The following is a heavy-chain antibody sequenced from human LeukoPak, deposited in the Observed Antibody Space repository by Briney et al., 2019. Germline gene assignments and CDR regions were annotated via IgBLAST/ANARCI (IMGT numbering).Heavy chain of an antibody. CDR1: GGSISSYY. Sequence: PSETLSLTCTVSGGSISSYYWSWIRQPAGKGLEWIGCIYTSGSTNYNPSLKSRATMSVDTSKNQFPLKLSSVTAADTAVYYCARDYGDYAYYYYYYMDVWGKGTTVTVSS. CDR2: IYTSGST. J-gene: IGHJ6*03. D-gene: IGHD4-17*01. V-gene: IGHV4-4*07. CDR3: ARDYGDYAYYYYYYMDV.